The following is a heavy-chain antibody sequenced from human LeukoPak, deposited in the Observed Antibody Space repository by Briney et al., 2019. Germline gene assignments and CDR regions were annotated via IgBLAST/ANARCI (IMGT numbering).Heavy chain of an antibody. D-gene: IGHD2-2*01. CDR1: GGSISTYY. Sequence: PSETLSLTCTVSGGSISTYYWSWIRQPPGKGLEWIGYIYYSGSTNYNPSLKSRVTMSVDTSKNQFSLKLTSVTAADTALYYCARGVVLAAIPWFDPWGQGTLVTVPS. V-gene: IGHV4-59*08. CDR2: IYYSGST. J-gene: IGHJ5*02. CDR3: ARGVVLAAIPWFDP.